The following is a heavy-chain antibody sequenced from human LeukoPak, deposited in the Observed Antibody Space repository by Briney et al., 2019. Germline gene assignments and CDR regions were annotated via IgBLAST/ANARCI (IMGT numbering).Heavy chain of an antibody. V-gene: IGHV3-23*01. J-gene: IGHJ4*02. CDR1: VFTFSSYA. CDR2: ISGSGGST. D-gene: IGHD3-16*01. CDR3: AKTRDTFGGVIGPFDY. Sequence: GGSLRLSCAASVFTFSSYAMSWVRQAPGKGLEWVSAISGSGGSTYYADSVKGRFTISRDNSKNTLYLQMNSLRAEDTAVYYCAKTRDTFGGVIGPFDYWGQGTLVTVSS.